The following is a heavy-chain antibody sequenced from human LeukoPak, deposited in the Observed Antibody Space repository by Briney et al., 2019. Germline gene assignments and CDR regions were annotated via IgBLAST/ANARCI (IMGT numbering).Heavy chain of an antibody. D-gene: IGHD1-26*01. J-gene: IGHJ6*02. CDR2: INHSGST. CDR3: AGTSYYYYYGMDV. V-gene: IGHV4-34*01. Sequence: PSETLSLTCAVYGGSFSGYYWSWIRQPPGKGLEWIGEINHSGSTNYHPSLKSRVTISVDTSKNQFSLKLSSVTAADTAVYYCAGTSYYYYYGMDVCGQGTTVTVSS. CDR1: GGSFSGYY.